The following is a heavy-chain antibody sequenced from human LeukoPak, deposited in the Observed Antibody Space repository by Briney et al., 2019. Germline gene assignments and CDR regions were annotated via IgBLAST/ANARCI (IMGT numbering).Heavy chain of an antibody. J-gene: IGHJ6*02. CDR3: ARSSLVVTYYYYGMDV. CDR1: GYTFTSYG. CDR2: IIPIFGTA. D-gene: IGHD3-22*01. Sequence: SVKVSCKASGYTFTSYGISWVRQAPGQGLEWMGGIIPIFGTANYAQKFQGRVTITADESTSTAYMELSSLRSEDTAVYYCARSSLVVTYYYYGMDVWGQGTTVTVSS. V-gene: IGHV1-69*13.